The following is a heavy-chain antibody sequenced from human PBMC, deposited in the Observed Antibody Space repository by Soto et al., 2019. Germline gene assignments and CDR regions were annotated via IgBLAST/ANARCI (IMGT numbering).Heavy chain of an antibody. CDR2: IIPIFGTA. D-gene: IGHD3-22*01. Sequence: ASVKVSCTSSGGTFSIYAISWVRQAPGQGLEWMGGIIPIFGTANYAQKFQGRVTITADESTSTAYMELSSLRSEDTAVYYCARATMIVVVHAFDIWGQGKMVTVSS. J-gene: IGHJ3*02. CDR1: GGTFSIYA. CDR3: ARATMIVVVHAFDI. V-gene: IGHV1-69*13.